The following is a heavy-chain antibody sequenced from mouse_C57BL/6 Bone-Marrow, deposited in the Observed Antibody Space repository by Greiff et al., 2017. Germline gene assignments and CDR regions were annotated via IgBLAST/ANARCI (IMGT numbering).Heavy chain of an antibody. CDR3: ATRGAAGYFDV. CDR2: ISGGGGNT. J-gene: IGHJ1*03. V-gene: IGHV5-9*01. CDR1: GFTFSSYT. Sequence: EVKVVESGGGLVKPGGSLKLSCAASGFTFSSYTMSWVRQTPEKRLEWVATISGGGGNTYYPDSVKGRFTISRDNAKNTLYLQMSSLMSEDTALYYCATRGAAGYFDVWCTGTTVTVSS. D-gene: IGHD6-1*01.